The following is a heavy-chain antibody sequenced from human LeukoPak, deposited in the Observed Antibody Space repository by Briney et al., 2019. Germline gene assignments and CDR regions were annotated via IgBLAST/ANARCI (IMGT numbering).Heavy chain of an antibody. CDR1: GYTFTVYY. CDR3: ARGRYYYDSSGYYYGPLYYFDY. Sequence: ASVKVSFTASGYTFTVYYMHWVRQAPGQGGEWMGWINPNSGGTNYTQKFQGRVTMTRDTSISTGYMELSRLTSDDTAVYYCARGRYYYDSSGYYYGPLYYFDYWGQGTLVTVSS. CDR2: INPNSGGT. J-gene: IGHJ4*02. V-gene: IGHV1-2*02. D-gene: IGHD3-22*01.